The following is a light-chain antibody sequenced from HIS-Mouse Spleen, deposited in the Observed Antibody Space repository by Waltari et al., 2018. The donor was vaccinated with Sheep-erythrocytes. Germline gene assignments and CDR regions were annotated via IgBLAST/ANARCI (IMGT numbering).Light chain of an antibody. V-gene: IGLV3-10*01. Sequence: SYELTQPPSVSVSPGQTASITCSGDKLGDNYASWYQQKPGQSPVLVIYQDSKRPSGIPERFSGSSSGTMATLTISGAQVEDEADYYCYSTDSSGNRDVFGTGTKVTVL. J-gene: IGLJ1*01. CDR2: QDS. CDR3: YSTDSSGNRDV. CDR1: KLGDNY.